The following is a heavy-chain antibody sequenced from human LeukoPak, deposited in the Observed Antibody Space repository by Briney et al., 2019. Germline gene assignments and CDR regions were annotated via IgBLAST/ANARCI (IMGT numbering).Heavy chain of an antibody. D-gene: IGHD1-26*01. J-gene: IGHJ5*02. CDR2: IRYDGSNK. CDR3: AKKSGAAFYNWFDP. Sequence: GGSLRLSCAASGFTFSSFGMHWVRQAPGKGLEWVAYIRYDGSNKKYADSLEGRFTISRDNFKNALYLQIDSLRPEDTAVYYCAKKSGAAFYNWFDPWGQGTLVTVSS. V-gene: IGHV3-30*02. CDR1: GFTFSSFG.